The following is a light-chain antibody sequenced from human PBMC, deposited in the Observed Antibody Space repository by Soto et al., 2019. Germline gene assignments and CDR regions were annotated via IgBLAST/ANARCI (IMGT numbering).Light chain of an antibody. J-gene: IGLJ3*02. CDR3: AAWDDSLNGYWV. CDR1: SSKIGSNT. V-gene: IGLV1-44*01. CDR2: SNN. Sequence: QSVLTQPPSAFGTPGRRVTIFCPGRSSKIGSNTVNWYQQLPGTAPKPLIYSNNQRPSGVPDRFSGSKSGTSASLAISGLQSEDEADYYCAAWDDSLNGYWVFGGGTKLTVL.